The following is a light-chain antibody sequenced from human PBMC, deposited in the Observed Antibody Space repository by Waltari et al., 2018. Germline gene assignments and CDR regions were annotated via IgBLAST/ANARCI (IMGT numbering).Light chain of an antibody. J-gene: IGKJ4*01. CDR2: DAS. CDR1: QSISRH. V-gene: IGKV3D-15*01. CDR3: QQYNNWPPLT. Sequence: CRASQSISRHVAWYHQKSGQAPRLLIFDASTRATGIPARFSGSGSGTEFTLTISSLQSEDVGVYYCQQYNNWPPLTFGGGTKVEIK.